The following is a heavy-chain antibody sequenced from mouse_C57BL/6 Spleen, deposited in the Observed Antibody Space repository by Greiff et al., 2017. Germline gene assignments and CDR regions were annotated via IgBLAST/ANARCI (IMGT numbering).Heavy chain of an antibody. J-gene: IGHJ2*01. Sequence: QVQLQQSGAELARPGASVKLSCKASGYTFTSYGISWVKQRTGQGLEWIGEIYPRSGNTYYNEKFKGKATLTADKSSSTAYMELRSLTSEDSAVYFCARRNYSLYYFDYGGQGTTLTVSS. V-gene: IGHV1-81*01. CDR1: GYTFTSYG. D-gene: IGHD2-12*01. CDR2: IYPRSGNT. CDR3: ARRNYSLYYFDY.